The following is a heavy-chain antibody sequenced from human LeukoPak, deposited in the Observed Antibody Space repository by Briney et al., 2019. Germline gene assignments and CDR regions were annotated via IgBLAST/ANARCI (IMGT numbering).Heavy chain of an antibody. CDR3: ARACRYNWNDDRCGAFDI. Sequence: SETLSLTCTVSGDSISSSNSYRGWIRQPPGKGLEWIGSLYYSGSSYYNPSLKSRVTISADTSKNQFSLKLTSVTAADTAVYYCARACRYNWNDDRCGAFDIWGQGTMVTVSS. V-gene: IGHV4-39*01. J-gene: IGHJ3*02. CDR2: LYYSGSS. D-gene: IGHD1-20*01. CDR1: GDSISSSNSY.